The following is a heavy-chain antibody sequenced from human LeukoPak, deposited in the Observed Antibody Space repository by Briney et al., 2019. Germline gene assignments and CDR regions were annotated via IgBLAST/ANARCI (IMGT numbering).Heavy chain of an antibody. CDR1: GFTFSSYS. V-gene: IGHV3-21*01. CDR3: ARDMGIAAAGKLFDY. Sequence: GGSLRLSCAASGFTFSSYSMNWVRQAPGEGLEWVSSISSSSSYIYYADSVKGRFTISRDNAKNSLYLQMNSLRAEDTAVYYCARDMGIAAAGKLFDYWGQGTLVTVSS. J-gene: IGHJ4*02. D-gene: IGHD6-13*01. CDR2: ISSSSSYI.